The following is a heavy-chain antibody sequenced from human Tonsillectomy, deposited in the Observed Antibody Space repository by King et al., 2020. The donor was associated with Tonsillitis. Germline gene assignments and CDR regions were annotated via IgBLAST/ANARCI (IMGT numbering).Heavy chain of an antibody. CDR2: IYYAGNT. V-gene: IGHV4-59*11. D-gene: IGHD2-2*01. CDR1: GDSISSHY. J-gene: IGHJ4*02. Sequence: VPLQESGPGLVKPSETLSLSCTVSGDSISSHYWTWIRQPPGKGLEWIGYIYYAGNTNYNPSLKSRVTISVDTSRNQFSLILRSVTAADTAMYYCAREYCNGTTCYFYDYWSQGTLVTVS. CDR3: AREYCNGTTCYFYDY.